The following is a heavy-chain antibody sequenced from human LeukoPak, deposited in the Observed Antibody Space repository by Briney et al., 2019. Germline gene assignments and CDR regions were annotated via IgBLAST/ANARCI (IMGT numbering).Heavy chain of an antibody. J-gene: IGHJ4*02. V-gene: IGHV3-74*01. CDR2: INSDGSST. D-gene: IGHD6-19*01. CDR3: ALTRRRQWLTNFDY. CDR1: GFTLRSYW. Sequence: GVSLRLSCAASGFTLRSYWMHWVRQAPGKGLVWVSRINSDGSSTSYADSVKGRFTISRDNAKNTLYLQMNSLRAEDTAVYYCALTRRRQWLTNFDYWGQGTLVTVSS.